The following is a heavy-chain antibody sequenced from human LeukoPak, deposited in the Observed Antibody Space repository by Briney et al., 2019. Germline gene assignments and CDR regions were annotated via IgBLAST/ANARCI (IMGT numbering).Heavy chain of an antibody. CDR1: GFIFSRCA. CDR3: AKDPRSGSYFDY. D-gene: IGHD1-26*01. J-gene: IGHJ4*02. V-gene: IGHV3-23*01. Sequence: PGGSLRLSCAASGFIFSRCAMSWVRQAPGKGLEWVSAISGSGGSTYYADSVKGRFTISRDNSKNTLYLQMNSLRAEDTAVYYCAKDPRSGSYFDYWGQGTLVTVSS. CDR2: ISGSGGST.